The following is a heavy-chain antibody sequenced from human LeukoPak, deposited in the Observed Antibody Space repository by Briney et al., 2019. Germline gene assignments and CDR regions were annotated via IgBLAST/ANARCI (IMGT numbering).Heavy chain of an antibody. D-gene: IGHD3-10*01. V-gene: IGHV3-7*01. CDR2: IKPDGTVN. CDR3: AIQKADLITMVRGIIAF. J-gene: IGHJ1*01. CDR1: GFTFSSFW. Sequence: PGGSLRLSCAASGFTFSSFWMTWVRQAPGKGLEWVANIKPDGTVNYYVDSVKGRFTISRDNAKNSLYLQMNGLRAEDTAVYYCAIQKADLITMVRGIIAFWGQGTLVTVSS.